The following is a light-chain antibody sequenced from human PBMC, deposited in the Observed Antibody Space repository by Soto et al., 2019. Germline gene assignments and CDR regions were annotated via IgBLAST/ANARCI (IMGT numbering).Light chain of an antibody. J-gene: IGLJ1*01. Sequence: QSVLAQPASVSGSPGQSITISCTGTSSDVASYNLVSWYQQHPGKAPKFLIYEGSKRPSGISSRFSGSKSGNTASLTISGLQPEDEADYYCCSYAGSRTYVSGTGTKVTVL. CDR1: SSDVASYNL. CDR3: CSYAGSRTYV. CDR2: EGS. V-gene: IGLV2-23*01.